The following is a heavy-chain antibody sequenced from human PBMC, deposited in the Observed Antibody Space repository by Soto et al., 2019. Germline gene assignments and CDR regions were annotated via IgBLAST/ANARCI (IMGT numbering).Heavy chain of an antibody. CDR1: GYSFTSTY. D-gene: IGHD2-21*02. CDR3: ALKVVTYYDN. J-gene: IGHJ4*02. Sequence: QVQLVQSGAEVKKPGASVRISCRASGYSFTSTYVHWVRQAPGQGPEWMGIINPAGGTTYYAQKFQCRPTITSDTSTDTVFMDLKDLTSDDTAVYFCALKVVTYYDNWGQGTLLTVSS. V-gene: IGHV1-46*01. CDR2: INPAGGTT.